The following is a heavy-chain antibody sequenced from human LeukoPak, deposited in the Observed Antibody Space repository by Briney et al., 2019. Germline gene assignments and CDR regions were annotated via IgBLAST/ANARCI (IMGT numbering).Heavy chain of an antibody. V-gene: IGHV3-30-3*01. Sequence: PGGSLRLSCAASGFTFSSYAMHWVRQAPGKGLGWVAVISYDGSNKYYADSVKGRFTISRDNSKNTLYLQMNSLRAEDTAVYYCARSSGWYRALWDWGQGTLVTVSS. CDR3: ARSSGWYRALWD. CDR1: GFTFSSYA. J-gene: IGHJ4*02. CDR2: ISYDGSNK. D-gene: IGHD6-19*01.